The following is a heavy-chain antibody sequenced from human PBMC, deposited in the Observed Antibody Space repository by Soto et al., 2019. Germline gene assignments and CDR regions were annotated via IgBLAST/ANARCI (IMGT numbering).Heavy chain of an antibody. D-gene: IGHD6-13*01. Sequence: EVQLLESGGGLVQPGGSLRLSCAASGFTFSSYAMSWVRQAPGKGLEWVSVISGSGGSTYYADSVKGRFTISRDNSMNTLYLQMNSLRAEDTAVYYCAREYSSSWYWEAFDIWGQGTMVTVSS. CDR3: AREYSSSWYWEAFDI. CDR1: GFTFSSYA. J-gene: IGHJ3*02. V-gene: IGHV3-23*01. CDR2: ISGSGGST.